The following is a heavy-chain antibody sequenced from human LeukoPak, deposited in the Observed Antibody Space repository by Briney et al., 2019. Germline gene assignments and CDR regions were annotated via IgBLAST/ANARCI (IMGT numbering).Heavy chain of an antibody. CDR2: FDPEDGET. D-gene: IGHD1-26*01. Sequence: ASVKVSCKVSGYTLTELSMHWVRQAPGKGLEWMGGFDPEDGETIYAQKFQGRVTMTEDTSTDTAYMELSSLRSEDTAVYYCARDLRFEWELLIYYFDYWGQGTLVTVSS. CDR3: ARDLRFEWELLIYYFDY. J-gene: IGHJ4*02. V-gene: IGHV1-24*01. CDR1: GYTLTELS.